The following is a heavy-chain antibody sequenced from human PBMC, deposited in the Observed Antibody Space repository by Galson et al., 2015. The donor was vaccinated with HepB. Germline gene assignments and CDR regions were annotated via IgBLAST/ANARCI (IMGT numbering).Heavy chain of an antibody. CDR1: GGTFSSYG. J-gene: IGHJ4*02. CDR2: IIPAFGTT. Sequence: SVKVSCKASGGTFSSYGINWVRQAPGQGLEWIGGIIPAFGTTNYAQDFQGRVTITADKSTSTAYMELNSLRSDDTAIYYCAREGLNYYDSSGYYYDYWGQGTLVTVSS. D-gene: IGHD3-22*01. V-gene: IGHV1-69*06. CDR3: AREGLNYYDSSGYYYDY.